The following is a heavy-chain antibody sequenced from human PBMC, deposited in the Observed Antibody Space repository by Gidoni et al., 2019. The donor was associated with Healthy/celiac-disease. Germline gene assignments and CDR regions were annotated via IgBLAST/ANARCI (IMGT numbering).Heavy chain of an antibody. J-gene: IGHJ6*02. CDR2: ISSSSSYI. Sequence: EVQLVESGGGLVKPGGSLRLSCAASGFTFSSYSMNWVRQAPGKGLEWVSSISSSSSYIYYADSVKGRFTISRDNAKNSLYLQMNSLRAEDTAVYYCARDLSSSWYGLDYYYGMDVWGQGTTVTVSS. CDR3: ARDLSSSWYGLDYYYGMDV. CDR1: GFTFSSYS. V-gene: IGHV3-21*01. D-gene: IGHD6-13*01.